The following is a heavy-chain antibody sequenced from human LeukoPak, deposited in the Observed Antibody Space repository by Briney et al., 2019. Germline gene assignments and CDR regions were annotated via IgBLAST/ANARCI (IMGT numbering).Heavy chain of an antibody. D-gene: IGHD3-10*01. CDR3: ARGYYYYGSGSSPFDY. V-gene: IGHV4-34*01. CDR1: GGSFSGYY. J-gene: IGHJ4*02. CDR2: INHSGST. Sequence: SETLSLTCAVYGGSFSGYYWSWIRQPPGKGLEWIGEINHSGSTNCNPSLKSRVTISVDTSKNQFSLKLSSVTAADTAVYYCARGYYYYGSGSSPFDYWGQGTLVTVSS.